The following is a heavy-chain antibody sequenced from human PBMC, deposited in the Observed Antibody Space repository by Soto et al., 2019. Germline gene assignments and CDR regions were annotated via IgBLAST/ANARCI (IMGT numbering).Heavy chain of an antibody. CDR3: ARDRIAGSKYYYGMDV. V-gene: IGHV1-69*01. CDR1: GGTFSSYA. CDR2: IIPIFGTE. D-gene: IGHD6-13*01. Sequence: QVQLVQSGAEVKKPGSSVRVSCKASGGTFSSYAISWVRQAPGQGLEWMGGIIPIFGTENYAQKFQGGVTITADESTSTAYMELSSLRSEDTAVYYCARDRIAGSKYYYGMDVWGQGTPVTVSS. J-gene: IGHJ6*02.